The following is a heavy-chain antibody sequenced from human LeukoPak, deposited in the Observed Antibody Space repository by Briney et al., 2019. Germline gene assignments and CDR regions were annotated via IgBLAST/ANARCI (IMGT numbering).Heavy chain of an antibody. J-gene: IGHJ5*02. CDR1: GGTFSSYA. D-gene: IGHD3-10*01. Sequence: ASVKVSCKASGGTFSSYAISWVRQAPGQGLEWMGRIIPILGIANYAQKFQGRVTITADKSTSTVYMELSSLRSEDTAVYYCARDFYGSGSLNWFDPWGQGTLVTVSS. CDR2: IIPILGIA. V-gene: IGHV1-69*04. CDR3: ARDFYGSGSLNWFDP.